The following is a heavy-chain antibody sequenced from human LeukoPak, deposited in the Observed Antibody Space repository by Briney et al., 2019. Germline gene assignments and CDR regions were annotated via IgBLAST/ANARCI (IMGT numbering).Heavy chain of an antibody. V-gene: IGHV1-58*01. J-gene: IGHJ4*02. CDR1: GFTFTSSA. Sequence: ASVKVSCKASGFTFTSSAVQWVRQARGQRLEWIGWIVVGSGNTNYAQKFQERVTITRDMSTSTAYMELSSLRSEDTDVYYCAANVDTATYDNFDYWGQGTLVTVSS. CDR2: IVVGSGNT. D-gene: IGHD5-18*01. CDR3: AANVDTATYDNFDY.